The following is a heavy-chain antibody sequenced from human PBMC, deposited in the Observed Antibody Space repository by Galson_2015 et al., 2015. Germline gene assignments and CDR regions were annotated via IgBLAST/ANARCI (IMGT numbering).Heavy chain of an antibody. CDR1: GGSISIGSYY. D-gene: IGHD6-13*01. J-gene: IGHJ4*02. Sequence: TLSLTCTVSGGSISIGSYYWSWIRQPAGKGLEWIGRIYTSGSTNYNPSLKSRVTISVDTSKNQFSLKLSSVTAADTVVYYCARAVAAAGTSFDYWGQGTLVTVSS. V-gene: IGHV4-61*02. CDR3: ARAVAAAGTSFDY. CDR2: IYTSGST.